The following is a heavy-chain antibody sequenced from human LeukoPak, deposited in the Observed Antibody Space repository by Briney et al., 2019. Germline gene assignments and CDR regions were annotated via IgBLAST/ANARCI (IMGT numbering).Heavy chain of an antibody. CDR3: ARDSGVGGSGSFYYYGVGV. V-gene: IGHV3-13*01. CDR1: GFTFSSYD. J-gene: IGHJ6*02. CDR2: IGTAGDT. Sequence: GGSLRLSCAASGFTFSSYDMHWVRQATGKGLELVSAIGTAGDTYYPGSVKGRFTISRENAKNSLYLQMNSLRAGDTAVYYCARDSGVGGSGSFYYYGVGVWGQGTTVTVSS. D-gene: IGHD3-10*01.